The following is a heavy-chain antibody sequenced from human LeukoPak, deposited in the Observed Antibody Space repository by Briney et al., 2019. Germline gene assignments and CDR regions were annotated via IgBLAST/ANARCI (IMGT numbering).Heavy chain of an antibody. Sequence: GESLKISCKGSGYSFTSYWIGWVRQMPGKGLEWMGIIYPGDSDTRYSPSFQGQVTISADKSISTAYLQWSSLKASDTAMYYCARFGRDIVVVVAATQGDYYGMDVWGQGTTVTVSS. CDR3: ARFGRDIVVVVAATQGDYYGMDV. CDR2: IYPGDSDT. D-gene: IGHD2-15*01. J-gene: IGHJ6*02. CDR1: GYSFTSYW. V-gene: IGHV5-51*01.